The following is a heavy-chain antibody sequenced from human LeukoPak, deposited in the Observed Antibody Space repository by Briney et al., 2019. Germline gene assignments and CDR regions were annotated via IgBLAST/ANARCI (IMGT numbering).Heavy chain of an antibody. J-gene: IGHJ4*02. V-gene: IGHV4-34*01. CDR1: GGSFSSYY. Sequence: TSETVSLTCAVYGGSFSSYYCSWIRQPPGQGLEWIGEINHSGSTNYNPSLKSRVTISVDTSKNQFSLKLSSVTAADTAVCYCARSSSSSSPRGYYFDYWGQGTLVTVSS. D-gene: IGHD6-6*01. CDR2: INHSGST. CDR3: ARSSSSSSPRGYYFDY.